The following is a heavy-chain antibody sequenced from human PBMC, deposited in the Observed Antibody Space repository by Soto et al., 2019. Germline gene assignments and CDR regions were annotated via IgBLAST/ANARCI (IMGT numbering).Heavy chain of an antibody. V-gene: IGHV4-39*01. CDR2: IYYSGST. Sequence: QLQLQESGPGLVKPSETLSLTCTVSGGSISSSSYYWGWIRQPPGKGLEWIGSIYYSGSTYYNPSLKSRVTISVYTSKNQFSLKLSPVTAADTAVYYCARGRSSTSPDSLDVWGKGTTVTASS. CDR1: GGSISSSSYY. CDR3: ARGRSSTSPDSLDV. J-gene: IGHJ6*04. D-gene: IGHD2-2*01.